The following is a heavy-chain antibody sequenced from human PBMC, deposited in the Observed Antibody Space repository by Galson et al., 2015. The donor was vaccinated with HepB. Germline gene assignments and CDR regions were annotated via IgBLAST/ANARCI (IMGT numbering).Heavy chain of an antibody. Sequence: SLRLSCAVSGFTVSSNDMNWVRQAPGRGLEWVSLIYSDGSSYYADSVKGRFIISGDNSKNTLYLQMNSLRAEDTAVYYCARKGMGFGAPFDYWGQGTLVTVSS. CDR1: GFTVSSND. CDR2: IYSDGSS. CDR3: ARKGMGFGAPFDY. D-gene: IGHD3-10*01. J-gene: IGHJ4*02. V-gene: IGHV3-66*01.